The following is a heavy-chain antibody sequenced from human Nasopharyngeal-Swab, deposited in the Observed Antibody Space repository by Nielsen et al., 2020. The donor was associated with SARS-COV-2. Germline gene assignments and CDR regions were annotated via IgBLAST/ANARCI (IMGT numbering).Heavy chain of an antibody. CDR2: LGDKDHNYAT. CDR3: TTDFYFDY. CDR1: GFLFSASA. Sequence: GESLKISCAASGFLFSASAIHLVRQASGKGLEWVGRLGDKDHNYATTYGASVQGRFTISRDDSKNTAFLQMDSLKTEDTALYYCTTDFYFDYWGQGTLVTVSS. J-gene: IGHJ4*02. V-gene: IGHV3-73*01.